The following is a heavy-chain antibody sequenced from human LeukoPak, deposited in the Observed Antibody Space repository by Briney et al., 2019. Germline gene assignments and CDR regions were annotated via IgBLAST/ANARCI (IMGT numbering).Heavy chain of an antibody. V-gene: IGHV4-34*01. D-gene: IGHD1-26*01. CDR1: GGSFSGYY. CDR2: INHSGIT. Sequence: PSETLSLTCAVYGGSFSGYYWSWIPQPPGGGVEGIWEINHSGITNYNPSLKRRVTISEDTTKNQFSLKLSSVTAADTALYYCASIGDPVGPRDGAFDIWGQGAMVTVSS. CDR3: ASIGDPVGPRDGAFDI. J-gene: IGHJ3*02.